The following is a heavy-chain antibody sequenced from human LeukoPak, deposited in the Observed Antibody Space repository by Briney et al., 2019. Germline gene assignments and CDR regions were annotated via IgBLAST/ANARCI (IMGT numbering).Heavy chain of an antibody. V-gene: IGHV3-21*01. Sequence: GGSLRPSCAASGFTFSSYSMNWVRQAPGKGLEWVSSISSRSSYIYYADSVKGRFTISRDNAKNSLYLQMNSLRAEDTAVYYCARDKSSSSTYRWFDPWGQGTLVTVSS. CDR3: ARDKSSSSTYRWFDP. CDR2: ISSRSSYI. CDR1: GFTFSSYS. D-gene: IGHD6-6*01. J-gene: IGHJ5*02.